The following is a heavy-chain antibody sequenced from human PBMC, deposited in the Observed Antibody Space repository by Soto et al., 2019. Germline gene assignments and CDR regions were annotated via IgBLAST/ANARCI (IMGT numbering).Heavy chain of an antibody. Sequence: QVQLVQSGAEVKKPGSSVKVSCQASGGTFNNFAFTWVRQAPGQGLEWLGGIMPVFHTTNIAQTFQDRITVTADDFTTTVYMEMTSRRYDDTAVYYCATATISPVSATLYPYGMDVWGQGTTVTVSS. V-gene: IGHV1-69*01. D-gene: IGHD6-25*01. J-gene: IGHJ6*02. CDR3: ATATISPVSATLYPYGMDV. CDR1: GGTFNNFA. CDR2: IMPVFHTT.